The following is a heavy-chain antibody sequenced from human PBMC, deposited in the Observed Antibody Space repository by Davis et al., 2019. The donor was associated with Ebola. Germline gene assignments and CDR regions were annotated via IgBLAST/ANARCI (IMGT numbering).Heavy chain of an antibody. J-gene: IGHJ4*02. Sequence: HSQTLSLTCAISGDSVSSNSAAWNWIRQSPSRGLEWLGRTYYKSKWYNDYAVSVKSRISINPDTSKNQFSLQLNPVTPEDTAVYYCARAEQALGYCSGGSCYRPFDYWGQGTLVTVSS. CDR1: GDSVSSNSAA. CDR2: TYYKSKWYN. V-gene: IGHV6-1*01. CDR3: ARAEQALGYCSGGSCYRPFDY. D-gene: IGHD2-15*01.